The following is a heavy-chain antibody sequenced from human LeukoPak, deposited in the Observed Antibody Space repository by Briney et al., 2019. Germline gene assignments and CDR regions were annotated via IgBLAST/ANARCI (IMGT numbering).Heavy chain of an antibody. Sequence: PSETLSLTCTVSGGSISSYYWSWIRQPPGKGLEWIGYIYYSGSTNYNPSLKSRVTISVDTSKNQFSLKLSSVTAADTAVHYCARVETKEAFDIWGQGTMVTVSS. J-gene: IGHJ3*02. CDR2: IYYSGST. CDR1: GGSISSYY. V-gene: IGHV4-59*01. CDR3: ARVETKEAFDI.